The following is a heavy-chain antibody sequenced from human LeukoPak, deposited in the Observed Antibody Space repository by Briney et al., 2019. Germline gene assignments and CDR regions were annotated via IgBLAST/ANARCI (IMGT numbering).Heavy chain of an antibody. V-gene: IGHV3-9*01. CDR3: AKDKSASIAVDGFEY. CDR1: GFTFDDYA. CDR2: ISWNSGSI. D-gene: IGHD6-19*01. J-gene: IGHJ4*02. Sequence: PGGSLRLSCAASGFTFDDYAMQWVRQAPGKGLGWVSGISWNSGSIGYADSVNGRFTISRDNAKNSLYLQMNSLRAEDTALYYCAKDKSASIAVDGFEYWGQGTLVTVSS.